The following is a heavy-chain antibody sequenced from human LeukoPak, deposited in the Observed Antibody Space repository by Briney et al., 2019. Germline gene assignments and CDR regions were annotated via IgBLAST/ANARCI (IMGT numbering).Heavy chain of an antibody. CDR1: GGTFSSYA. CDR2: IIPIFGTA. V-gene: IGHV1-69*05. CDR3: ASSHSSYDYVWGSAFY. J-gene: IGHJ4*01. Sequence: SVKVSCKASGGTFSSYAISWVRQAPGQGLEWMGGIIPIFGTANYAQKFQGRVTMTTDTSTSTAYMELRSLRSDDTAVYYCASSHSSYDYVWGSAFYWGQGTLVTVSS. D-gene: IGHD3-16*01.